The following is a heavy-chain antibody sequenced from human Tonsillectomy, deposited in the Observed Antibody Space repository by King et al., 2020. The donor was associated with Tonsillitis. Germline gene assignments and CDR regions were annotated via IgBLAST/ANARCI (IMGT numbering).Heavy chain of an antibody. CDR1: GYTFTDYY. J-gene: IGHJ4*02. D-gene: IGHD7-27*01. CDR2: INPNSGDT. Sequence: QLVQSGAEVKKPGASVKVSCKASGYTFTDYYMNWVRQAPGQGPEWMGWINPNSGDTNCAQKFQGWVTMTRDTSISTDYMELSRLRYDDTAVYYCARGHLGHKCYFDYWGQGTLVTVSS. CDR3: ARGHLGHKCYFDY. V-gene: IGHV1-2*04.